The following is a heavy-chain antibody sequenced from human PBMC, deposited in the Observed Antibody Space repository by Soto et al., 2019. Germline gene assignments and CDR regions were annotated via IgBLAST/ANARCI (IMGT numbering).Heavy chain of an antibody. D-gene: IGHD4-17*01. V-gene: IGHV2-5*01. CDR2: IYWNDDT. J-gene: IGHJ5*02. Sequence: QITLKESGPTLVKPTQTLTLTCTFSGVSLSTSGVGVGWIRQPPGKALEWLALIYWNDDTRYSPSLQGRLTITKDTSKNQVVLTMTNMDPVDTATYYCARRPGEINWFDPWVQGPLVTVSS. CDR1: GVSLSTSGVG. CDR3: ARRPGEINWFDP.